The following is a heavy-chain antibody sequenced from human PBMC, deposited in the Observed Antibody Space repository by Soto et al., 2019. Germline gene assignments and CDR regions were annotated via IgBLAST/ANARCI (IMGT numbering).Heavy chain of an antibody. V-gene: IGHV3-23*01. D-gene: IGHD3-22*01. CDR2: IGGSGGGT. CDR1: GFTFSIYA. Sequence: XESLRLSGAASGFTFSIYAMSWVRQAPGKGLEWVSTIGGSGGGTSYADFVRGRFTISRDDSRSTLYLQLNSLRAEDTAVYYCAKDAPGSGWLSDYWGRGTLVTVSS. CDR3: AKDAPGSGWLSDY. J-gene: IGHJ4*02.